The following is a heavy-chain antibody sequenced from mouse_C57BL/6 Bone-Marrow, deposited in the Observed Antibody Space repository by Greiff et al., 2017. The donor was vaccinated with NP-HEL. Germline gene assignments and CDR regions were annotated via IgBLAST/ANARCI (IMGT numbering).Heavy chain of an antibody. J-gene: IGHJ1*03. CDR3: ARSRDYSIYWYFDV. D-gene: IGHD2-5*01. CDR1: GYAFSSYW. V-gene: IGHV1-80*01. CDR2: IYPGDGDT. Sequence: QVQLQQSGAELVKPGASVKISYKASGYAFSSYWMNWVKQRPGKGLEWIGQIYPGDGDTNYNGKFKGKATLTADKSSSTAYMQLSSLTSEDSAVYFCARSRDYSIYWYFDVWGTGTTVTVSS.